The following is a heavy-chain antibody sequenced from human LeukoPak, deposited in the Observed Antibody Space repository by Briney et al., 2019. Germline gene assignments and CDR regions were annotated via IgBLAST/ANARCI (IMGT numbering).Heavy chain of an antibody. D-gene: IGHD1-26*01. CDR1: GFTVSSNY. CDR2: IYSGGST. V-gene: IGHV3-53*01. Sequence: GGSLRLSCAASGFTVSSNYMSWVRQAPGKGLEWVSVIYSGGSTYYADSVKGRFTISRDNSKNTLYLQMNSLRAEDTAVYYCAKDRRVGAIADYWGQGTLVTVSS. J-gene: IGHJ4*02. CDR3: AKDRRVGAIADY.